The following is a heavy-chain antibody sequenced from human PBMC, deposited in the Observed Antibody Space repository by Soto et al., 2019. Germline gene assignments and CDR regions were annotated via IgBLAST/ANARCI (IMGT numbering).Heavy chain of an antibody. V-gene: IGHV3-7*01. D-gene: IGHD6-19*01. Sequence: GGSLRLSCAASGFTSSSYWMSWVRQAPGKGLEWVANIKQDGSEKYYVDSVKGRFTISRDNAKNSLYLQMNSLRAEDTAVYYCARDALEWLVPNPFRQHWGQGSLVTVSS. CDR3: ARDALEWLVPNPFRQH. CDR2: IKQDGSEK. J-gene: IGHJ1*01. CDR1: GFTSSSYW.